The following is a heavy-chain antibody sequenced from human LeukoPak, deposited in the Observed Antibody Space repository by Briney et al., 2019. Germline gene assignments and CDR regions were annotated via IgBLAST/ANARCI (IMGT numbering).Heavy chain of an antibody. V-gene: IGHV3-30*18. CDR3: AKVGPYSSSWYGGYYYYYGMDV. Sequence: GGSLRLSCAASGFTFSSYGMHWVRQAPGKGLEWVAVISYDGSNKYYADSVKGRFTISRDNSKNTLYLQMNSLRAEDTAVYYCAKVGPYSSSWYGGYYYYYGMDVWGQGTTVTVSS. CDR1: GFTFSSYG. D-gene: IGHD6-13*01. CDR2: ISYDGSNK. J-gene: IGHJ6*02.